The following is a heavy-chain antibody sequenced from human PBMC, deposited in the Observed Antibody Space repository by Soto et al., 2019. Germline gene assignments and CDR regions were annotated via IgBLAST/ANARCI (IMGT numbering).Heavy chain of an antibody. CDR3: AREMEYYYDSSGYDY. V-gene: IGHV1-3*01. CDR1: GGTFSSYA. Sequence: ASVKVSCKASGGTFSSYAISWVRQAPGQRLEWMGWINAGNGNTKYSQKFQGRVTITRDTSASTAYMELSSLRSEDTAVYYCAREMEYYYDSSGYDYWGQGTLVTVSS. D-gene: IGHD3-22*01. CDR2: INAGNGNT. J-gene: IGHJ4*02.